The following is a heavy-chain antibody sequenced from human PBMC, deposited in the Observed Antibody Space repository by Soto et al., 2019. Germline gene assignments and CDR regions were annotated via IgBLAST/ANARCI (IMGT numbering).Heavy chain of an antibody. CDR1: GGSISSYY. CDR3: ARVTTGAFDI. V-gene: IGHV4-59*01. CDR2: IYYSGST. D-gene: IGHD1-1*01. J-gene: IGHJ3*02. Sequence: SETLSLTCTVSGGSISSYYWSCIRQPPGKGLEWIGYIYYSGSTNYNPSLRSRVTISVDTSKNQFSLKLSSVTAADTAVYYCARVTTGAFDIWGQGTMVTVSS.